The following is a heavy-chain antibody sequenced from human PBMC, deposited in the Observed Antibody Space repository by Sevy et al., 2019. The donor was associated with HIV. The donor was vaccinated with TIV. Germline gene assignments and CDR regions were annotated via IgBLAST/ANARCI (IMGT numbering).Heavy chain of an antibody. Sequence: ASVKVSCKASAYSFTAYYVHWVRQAPGQGLEWMGWINPNSDGTNYARRFQGRVTMSTDTSISTAYMELSSLRSDDTAVYYWAGERMIFGGGGGLDVWGQGTTVTVSS. CDR3: AGERMIFGGGGGLDV. J-gene: IGHJ6*02. V-gene: IGHV1-2*02. CDR2: INPNSDGT. CDR1: AYSFTAYY. D-gene: IGHD3-16*01.